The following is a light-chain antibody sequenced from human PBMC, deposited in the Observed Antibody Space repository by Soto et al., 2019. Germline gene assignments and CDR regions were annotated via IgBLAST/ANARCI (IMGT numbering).Light chain of an antibody. CDR3: QQIYTTPWT. V-gene: IGKV1-39*01. CDR1: QNINTF. CDR2: VAS. Sequence: DIQMTQSPSSLSASVGDRVTITCRATQNINTFLNWFQQKPGKAPNLLMYVASNLQSGVPSRFSGSGSGTDFTLTISSLQPEDFATYYCQQIYTTPWTFGQGTKVEIK. J-gene: IGKJ1*01.